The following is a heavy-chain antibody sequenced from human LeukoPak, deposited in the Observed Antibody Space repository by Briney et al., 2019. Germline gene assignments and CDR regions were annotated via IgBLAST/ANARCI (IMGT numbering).Heavy chain of an antibody. V-gene: IGHV1-18*01. CDR1: GYTFTSYG. Sequence: ASVKVSCKASGYTFTSYGISWVRQAPGQGLEWMGWISAYSGNTNYAQKLQGRVTMTTDTSTSTAYMELKSLRSEDTAVYYSARDRAIFGVVIIAYWGQGTLVTVSS. J-gene: IGHJ4*02. CDR3: ARDRAIFGVVIIAY. D-gene: IGHD3-3*01. CDR2: ISAYSGNT.